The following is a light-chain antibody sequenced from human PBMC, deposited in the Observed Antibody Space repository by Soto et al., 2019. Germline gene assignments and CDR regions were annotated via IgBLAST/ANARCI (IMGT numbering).Light chain of an antibody. J-gene: IGKJ2*01. CDR3: QQYDTSPPTYT. CDR2: GAS. V-gene: IGKV3-20*01. Sequence: EVVLTQSPGTLSLSPGERVTLSCRTSQSVRSTFLAWYQQKPGQAPRLLIYGASTRATGIPDRFSGSASGTDFTLTISRLEPEDSAVYYCQQYDTSPPTYTFGQGTKLEIK. CDR1: QSVRSTF.